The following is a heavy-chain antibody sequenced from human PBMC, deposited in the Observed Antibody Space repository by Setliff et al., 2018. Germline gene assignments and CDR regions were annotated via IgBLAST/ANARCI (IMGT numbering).Heavy chain of an antibody. CDR1: GYTFTNFG. Sequence: GASVKVSCKTSGYTFTNFGINWVRQAPGQGLEWMGWISAYARKFQGRVTMTTGTPTNTAYMELRSLRSDDTAVYYCARGPLDFVVVPAAGKFDYWGQGTLVTVSS. CDR3: ARGPLDFVVVPAAGKFDY. V-gene: IGHV1-18*01. CDR2: ISA. D-gene: IGHD2-2*01. J-gene: IGHJ4*02.